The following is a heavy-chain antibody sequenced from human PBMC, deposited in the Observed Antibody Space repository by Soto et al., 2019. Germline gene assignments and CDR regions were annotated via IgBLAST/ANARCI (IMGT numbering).Heavy chain of an antibody. CDR3: ARSLRGYSYGSFDY. CDR1: GGSISSDY. D-gene: IGHD5-18*01. CDR2: VYHSGST. J-gene: IGHJ4*02. V-gene: IGHV4-59*01. Sequence: SSETLSLTCTVSGGSISSDYWSWMRQPPGKGLEWIGYVYHSGSTNYNPSLKSRVTISVDTSKNEFSLKVSSVTAADTAVYYCARSLRGYSYGSFDYWGQGTLVTVSS.